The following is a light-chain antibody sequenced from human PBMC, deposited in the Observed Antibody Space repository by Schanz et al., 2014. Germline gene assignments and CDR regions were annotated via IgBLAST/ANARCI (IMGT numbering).Light chain of an antibody. Sequence: QSALTQPRSVSGSPGQSVTISCTGTSSDVGGYNYVSWYQQHPGKAPKLMIYDVNKRPSGVPDRFSGSKSGNTASLTISGLQAEDEADYYCSSYTGSTSFWVFGGGTKLTVL. CDR1: SSDVGGYNY. J-gene: IGLJ3*02. CDR3: SSYTGSTSFWV. V-gene: IGLV2-11*01. CDR2: DVN.